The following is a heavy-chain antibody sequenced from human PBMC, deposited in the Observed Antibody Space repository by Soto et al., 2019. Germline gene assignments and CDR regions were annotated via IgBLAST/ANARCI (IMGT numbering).Heavy chain of an antibody. CDR2: ISAYNGNT. V-gene: IGHV1-18*04. CDR1: GYTFTSYG. Sequence: ASVQVSCKDSGYTFTSYGISWVRQAPGQGLEWMGWISAYNGNTNYAQKLQGRVTMTTDTSTSTAYMELRSLRSDDTAVYYCAMTPSYSSSWYVDYWGQGTLVTVS. D-gene: IGHD6-13*01. CDR3: AMTPSYSSSWYVDY. J-gene: IGHJ4*02.